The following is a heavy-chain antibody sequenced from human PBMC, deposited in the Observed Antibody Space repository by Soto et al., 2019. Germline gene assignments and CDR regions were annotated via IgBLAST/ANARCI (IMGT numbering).Heavy chain of an antibody. J-gene: IGHJ4*02. V-gene: IGHV3-74*01. CDR2: INTDGSTT. D-gene: IGHD3-16*01. CDR1: GFTFSNYW. CDR3: ARDLGGYASH. Sequence: EVQMVESGGGLVQPGGSLRLSCAASGFTFSNYWMHWVRQAPGKGPVWVSRINTDGSTTNYADSVKSRFTSSRDNAKNTLYLQTNSLGAEDTAVYYCARDLGGYASHWGQGTLVTVSS.